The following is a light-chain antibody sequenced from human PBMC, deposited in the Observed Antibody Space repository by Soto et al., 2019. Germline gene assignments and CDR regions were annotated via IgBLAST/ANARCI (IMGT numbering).Light chain of an antibody. CDR1: SSDVGAYNY. CDR2: DVT. J-gene: IGLJ2*01. CDR3: SSYPTIKTVI. V-gene: IGLV2-14*01. Sequence: QSALAQPASVSGYPGQSITISCTGTSSDVGAYNYVSWYHQHHPGKAPELIIYDVTDRPSGVSTRFSGSKSGNPASLTISGLQAEDEGDYYCSSYPTIKTVIFGGGTKLTVL.